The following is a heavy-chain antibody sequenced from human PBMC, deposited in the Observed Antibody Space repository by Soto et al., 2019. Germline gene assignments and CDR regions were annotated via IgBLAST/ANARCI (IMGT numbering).Heavy chain of an antibody. D-gene: IGHD1-1*01. V-gene: IGHV3-72*01. J-gene: IGHJ6*02. CDR3: ARIRGYSGYYGMDV. Sequence: EVQLVESGGGLVQPGGSLRLSCAASGFTFSDHYMDWVRQAPGKGLEWVGRTRNKANSYTTEYAASVKGRFTISRDDSKNSLYLQMNSLKTEDTAVYYCARIRGYSGYYGMDVWGQGTTVTVSS. CDR2: TRNKANSYTT. CDR1: GFTFSDHY.